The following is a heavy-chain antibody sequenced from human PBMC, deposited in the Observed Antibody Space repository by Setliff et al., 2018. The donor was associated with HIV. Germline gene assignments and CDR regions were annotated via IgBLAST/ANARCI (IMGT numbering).Heavy chain of an antibody. D-gene: IGHD6-13*01. Sequence: ASETLSLTCTVSDSYDPISSNNYYWGWIRQPPGKGLEWIGSIYQSGSTSYNPSLSSRLTISVDTSKNQVSLRLSSVTAADTGVYYCARHRDPPGSSWIYYYYYMDLWGEGTTVTVSS. CDR2: IYQSGST. CDR3: ARHRDPPGSSWIYYYYYMDL. J-gene: IGHJ6*03. V-gene: IGHV4-39*01. CDR1: DSYDPISSNNYY.